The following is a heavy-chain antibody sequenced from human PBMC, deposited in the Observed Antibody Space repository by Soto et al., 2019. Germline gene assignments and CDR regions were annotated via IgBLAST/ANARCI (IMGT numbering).Heavy chain of an antibody. J-gene: IGHJ5*02. D-gene: IGHD4-17*01. Sequence: PSETLSLTCTVSGGSISSGGYYWSWIRQHPGKGLEWIGYIYYSGSTYYNPSLKSRVTISVDTSKNQFSLKLSSVTAADTAVYYCARTPVGDYVPWWFDPWGQGTLVTVSS. CDR1: GGSISSGGYY. V-gene: IGHV4-31*03. CDR2: IYYSGST. CDR3: ARTPVGDYVPWWFDP.